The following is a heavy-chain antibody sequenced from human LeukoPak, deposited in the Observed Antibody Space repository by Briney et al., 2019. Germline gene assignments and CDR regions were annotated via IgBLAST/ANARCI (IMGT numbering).Heavy chain of an antibody. D-gene: IGHD1-26*01. Sequence: KPSETLSLTCTVSGVSVSSYYWNWIRQPPGKGLEWIGYIYYSGSTNYNPSLKSRVTISIDTSKNQFSLKLNSVTAADTAVYYCARWDSGSYFLDYWGQGTLVTVSS. J-gene: IGHJ4*02. CDR3: ARWDSGSYFLDY. V-gene: IGHV4-59*02. CDR1: GVSVSSYY. CDR2: IYYSGST.